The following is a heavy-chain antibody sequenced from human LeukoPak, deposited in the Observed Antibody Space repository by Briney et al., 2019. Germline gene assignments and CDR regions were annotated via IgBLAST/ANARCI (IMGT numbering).Heavy chain of an antibody. J-gene: IGHJ6*03. D-gene: IGHD1-26*01. CDR1: GFTFSNYA. Sequence: GGSLRLSCVASGFTFSNYAMSWVRQAPGKGLEWVSGISSSGSSTFFADHVKGRFTIARDNAKSSLYLQMNTLQAEDTAVYYCARRATGSSSLFYYYMDVWGRGTTVSVSS. CDR3: ARRATGSSSLFYYYMDV. V-gene: IGHV3-23*01. CDR2: ISSSGSST.